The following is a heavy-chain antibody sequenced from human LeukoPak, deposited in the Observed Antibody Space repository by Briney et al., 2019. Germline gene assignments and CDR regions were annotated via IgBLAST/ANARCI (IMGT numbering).Heavy chain of an antibody. CDR3: ARGITIFGVVIIDYYYYGMDV. Sequence: ASVKVSCKASGYTFTGYYMHWVRQAPGQGLEWMGWINPNSGGTNYAQKFQGRVTMTRDTSISTAYMELSRLRSDDTAVYYCARGITIFGVVIIDYYYYGMDVWGQGTTVTVSS. V-gene: IGHV1-2*02. CDR2: INPNSGGT. J-gene: IGHJ6*02. D-gene: IGHD3-3*01. CDR1: GYTFTGYY.